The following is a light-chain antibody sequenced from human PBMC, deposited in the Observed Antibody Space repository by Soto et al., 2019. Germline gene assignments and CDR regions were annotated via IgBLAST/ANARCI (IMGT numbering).Light chain of an antibody. CDR2: DTS. CDR3: QQYNNWPPSWT. V-gene: IGKV3-15*01. CDR1: QRVSSN. Sequence: EIVMTQSPATLSVSPGDRATLSCRASQRVSSNLAWYQQKPGQAPRLLIYDTSIRATGISARFSGSGSGTDFTLTISGLQSEDFAVYYCQQYNNWPPSWTFGQGTKVHIK. J-gene: IGKJ1*01.